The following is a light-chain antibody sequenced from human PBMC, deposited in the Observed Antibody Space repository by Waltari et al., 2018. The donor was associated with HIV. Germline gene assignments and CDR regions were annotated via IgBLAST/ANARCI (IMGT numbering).Light chain of an antibody. CDR2: LNSDGSH. V-gene: IGLV4-69*01. Sequence: QLVLTQSPSASASLGASVKLTCTLSSGHSSYAIAWHQQQPEKGPRYLMKLNSDGSHSKGDRIPDRFSGSSSGAERYLTISSLQSEDEADYYCQTWDTGILFGGGTKLTVL. CDR1: SGHSSYA. CDR3: QTWDTGIL. J-gene: IGLJ2*01.